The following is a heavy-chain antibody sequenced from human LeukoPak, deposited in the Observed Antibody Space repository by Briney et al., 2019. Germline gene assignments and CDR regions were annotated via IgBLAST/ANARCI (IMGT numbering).Heavy chain of an antibody. Sequence: GASLRLSCAASGFTFSSNAMSWVRRAPGKGLEWVSAISGSGGSTYYADSVKGRFAISRDNSKNTLYLQMNSLRAEDTAVYYCAKRKGSNHGEFDYWGQGTLVTVSS. D-gene: IGHD6-13*01. V-gene: IGHV3-23*01. CDR1: GFTFSSNA. CDR2: ISGSGGST. J-gene: IGHJ4*02. CDR3: AKRKGSNHGEFDY.